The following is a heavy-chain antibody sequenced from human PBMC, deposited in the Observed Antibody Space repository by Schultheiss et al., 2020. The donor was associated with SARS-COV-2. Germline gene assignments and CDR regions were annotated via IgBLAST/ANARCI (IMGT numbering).Heavy chain of an antibody. D-gene: IGHD4-23*01. Sequence: GGSLRLSCKGSGYSFTSYWIGWVRQMPGKGLEWMGIIYPGDSDTRYSPSFQGQVTISADKSISTAYLQWSSLKASDTAMYYCARRPLTTVVTRSVTYYFDYWGQGTLVTVSS. CDR2: IYPGDSDT. V-gene: IGHV5-51*01. CDR1: GYSFTSYW. J-gene: IGHJ4*02. CDR3: ARRPLTTVVTRSVTYYFDY.